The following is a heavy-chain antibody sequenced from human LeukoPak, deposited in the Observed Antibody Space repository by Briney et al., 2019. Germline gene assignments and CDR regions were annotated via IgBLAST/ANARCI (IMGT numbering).Heavy chain of an antibody. D-gene: IGHD2-21*01. CDR2: IWNDGSYK. CDR3: TRGCGGSPGCYIIDN. J-gene: IGHJ4*02. Sequence: PGRSLRLSCEASGFTFNSHGMHWVRQAPGKGLEWVAVIWNDGSYKYYADSVEGRFTVSRDNSKNTLYLQMDSLRAEDTALYYCTRGCGGSPGCYIIDNWGQGTLVTVSS. CDR1: GFTFNSHG. V-gene: IGHV3-33*01.